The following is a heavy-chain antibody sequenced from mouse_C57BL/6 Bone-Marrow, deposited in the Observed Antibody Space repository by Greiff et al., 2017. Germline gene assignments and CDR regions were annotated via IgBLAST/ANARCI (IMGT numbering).Heavy chain of an antibody. V-gene: IGHV6-3*01. CDR2: IRLKSDNYAT. CDR3: YAMDY. Sequence: EVQGVESGGGLVQPGGSMKLSCVASGFTFSNYWMNWVRQSPEKGLEWVAQIRLKSDNYATHYAESVKGRFTISRDDSKSSVYLQMNNVRAEDTGIYYCYAMDYWGQGTSVTVSS. CDR1: GFTFSNYW. J-gene: IGHJ4*01.